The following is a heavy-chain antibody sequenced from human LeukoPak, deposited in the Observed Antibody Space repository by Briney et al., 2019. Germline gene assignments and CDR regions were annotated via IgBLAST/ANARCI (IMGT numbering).Heavy chain of an antibody. D-gene: IGHD3-22*01. V-gene: IGHV4-59*01. CDR1: GGSINSYY. J-gene: IGHJ4*02. CDR2: IYYSGSA. Sequence: PSETLSLTCTVSGGSINSYYWSWIRQPPGKGLEWIGFIYYSGSANYNPSLKSRVTISVDTSNNQFSLKLSSVTAADTAVYYCARLSSGYDLAYWGQGTLVTVSS. CDR3: ARLSSGYDLAY.